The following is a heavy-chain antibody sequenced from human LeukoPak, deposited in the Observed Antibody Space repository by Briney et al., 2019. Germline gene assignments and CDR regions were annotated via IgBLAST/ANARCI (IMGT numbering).Heavy chain of an antibody. V-gene: IGHV3-30*04. J-gene: IGHJ4*02. CDR1: GFTFSSYA. CDR2: ISYDGSNK. CDR3: AKGSDPLRWFGEFNAKLPRPIRHYYFDS. D-gene: IGHD3-10*01. Sequence: GGSLRLSCAASGFTFSSYAMHWVRQAPGKGLEWVAVISYDGSNKYYADSVKGRFTISRDNSKNTLYLQMNSLRAEDTAVYYCAKGSDPLRWFGEFNAKLPRPIRHYYFDSWGQGTPVTVSS.